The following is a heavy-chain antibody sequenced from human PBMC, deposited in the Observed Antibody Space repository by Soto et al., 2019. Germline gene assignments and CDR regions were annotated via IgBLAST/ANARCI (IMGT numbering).Heavy chain of an antibody. CDR1: GGSFSGYY. Sequence: SETLSLTCAVYGGSFSGYYWSWIRQPPGKGLEWIGEINHSGSTNYNPSLKSRVTISVHTSKNQFSLKLSSVTAADTAVYYCARGPVLIYDSSGYYPSNWFDPWGQGTLVTVSS. J-gene: IGHJ5*02. CDR2: INHSGST. D-gene: IGHD3-22*01. CDR3: ARGPVLIYDSSGYYPSNWFDP. V-gene: IGHV4-34*01.